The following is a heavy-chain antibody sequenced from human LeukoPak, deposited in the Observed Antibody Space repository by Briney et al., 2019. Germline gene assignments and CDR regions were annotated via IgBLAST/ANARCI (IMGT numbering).Heavy chain of an antibody. Sequence: SETLSLTCTVSGGSISSSSYYWGWIRQPPGKGLEWIGSIYYSGSTYYNPSLKSRVTISVDTSKNQFPLKLSSVTAADTAVYYCARRSGSYYDIWGQGTLVTVSS. CDR2: IYYSGST. D-gene: IGHD1-26*01. V-gene: IGHV4-39*01. CDR1: GGSISSSSYY. CDR3: ARRSGSYYDI. J-gene: IGHJ4*02.